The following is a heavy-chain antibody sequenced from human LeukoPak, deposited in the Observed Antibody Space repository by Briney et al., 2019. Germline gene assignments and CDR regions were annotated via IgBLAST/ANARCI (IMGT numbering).Heavy chain of an antibody. D-gene: IGHD1-14*01. Sequence: SETLSLTCAVYGESVTHYYYNWIRQPPGKGLEWIGEINPSGSTNYNPSLKSRATISVDTSKNHFPPKLSSLTAADTAIQYCARGRSTWGKGTLVTAPS. CDR2: INPSGST. CDR1: GESVTHYY. V-gene: IGHV4-34*01. J-gene: IGHJ5*02. CDR3: ARGRST.